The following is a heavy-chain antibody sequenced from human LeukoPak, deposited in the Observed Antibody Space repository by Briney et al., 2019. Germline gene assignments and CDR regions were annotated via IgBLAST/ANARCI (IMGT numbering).Heavy chain of an antibody. J-gene: IGHJ4*02. CDR1: GCTFTGYY. CDR2: INPNSGGT. CDR3: AREAYGYYDSSGYGY. V-gene: IGHV1-2*02. Sequence: GASVKVSCKASGCTFTGYYMHWVRQAPGQGLEWMGWINPNSGGTNYAQKFQGRVTMTRDTSISTAYMELSRLRSDDTAVYYCAREAYGYYDSSGYGYWGQGTLVTVSS. D-gene: IGHD3-22*01.